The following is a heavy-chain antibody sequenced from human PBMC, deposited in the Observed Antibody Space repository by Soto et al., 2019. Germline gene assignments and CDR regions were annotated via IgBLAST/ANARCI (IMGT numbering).Heavy chain of an antibody. CDR1: GGSFSGYC. D-gene: IGHD3-10*01. J-gene: IGHJ4*02. CDR2: INHSGST. V-gene: IGHV4-34*01. Sequence: SETLSLTCAVYGGSFSGYCWTWIRQPPGTGLEWIGEINHSGSTYYNPSLKSRVTISVDTSKNQFSLKLTSVTAADTALYYCARRYGWLYFDYWGQGSLVTVSS. CDR3: ARRYGWLYFDY.